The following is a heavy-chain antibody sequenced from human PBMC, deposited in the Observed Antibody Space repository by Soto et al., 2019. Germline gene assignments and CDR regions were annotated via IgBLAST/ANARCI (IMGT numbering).Heavy chain of an antibody. V-gene: IGHV4-39*01. D-gene: IGHD4-17*01. CDR2: ISYSGRT. CDR3: ARRRASDYGGNHHPYYFDR. J-gene: IGHJ4*02. CDR1: GASIITDNYF. Sequence: SETLSLTCTVSGASIITDNYFWVWIRQSPRRGLELIGSISYSGRTYDNPSLQSRVTISIDASKNQFSLKLTSVTTADTAVYYCARRRASDYGGNHHPYYFDRWGQGALVTV.